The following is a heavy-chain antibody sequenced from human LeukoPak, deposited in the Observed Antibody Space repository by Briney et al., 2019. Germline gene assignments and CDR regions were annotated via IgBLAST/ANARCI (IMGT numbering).Heavy chain of an antibody. J-gene: IGHJ4*02. CDR3: ARDRSGYDEYYFDY. CDR1: GFTFSSYS. CDR2: ISSSSSYI. Sequence: GGSLRLSCAASGFTFSSYSMNWVRQAPGKGLEWVSSISSSSSYIYYADSVKGRFTISRDNAKNSLYLQMNSLGAEDTAVYYCARDRSGYDEYYFDYWGQGTLVTVSS. D-gene: IGHD5-12*01. V-gene: IGHV3-21*01.